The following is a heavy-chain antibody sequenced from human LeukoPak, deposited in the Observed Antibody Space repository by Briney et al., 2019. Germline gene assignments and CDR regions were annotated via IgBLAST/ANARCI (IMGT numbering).Heavy chain of an antibody. CDR1: GFTFSSYS. CDR2: ISSSSSYI. J-gene: IGHJ6*03. CDR3: VRSDYGDFEPYYYYYMDV. V-gene: IGHV3-21*01. D-gene: IGHD4-17*01. Sequence: GGSLRLSCAASGFTFSSYSMNWVRQAPGKGLEWVSSISSSSSYIYYADSVKGRFTISRDTSKNTLYLQMNSLRAEDSAVYYCVRSDYGDFEPYYYYYMDVWGKGTTVTDSS.